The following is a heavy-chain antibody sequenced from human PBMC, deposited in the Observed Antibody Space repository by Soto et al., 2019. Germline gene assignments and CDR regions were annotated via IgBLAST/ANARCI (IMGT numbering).Heavy chain of an antibody. D-gene: IGHD2-21*01. CDR2: INGSGGST. CDR3: AKGPPLWSGDYYYMDV. CDR1: GFTFSSYA. Sequence: GGSLRLSCAASGFTFSSYAMSWVRQAPGKGLEWVSAINGSGGSTYYADSVKGRFTISRDNSKNTLYLQMNSLRAEDTAVYYSAKGPPLWSGDYYYMDVWGKGTTVNVSS. V-gene: IGHV3-23*01. J-gene: IGHJ6*03.